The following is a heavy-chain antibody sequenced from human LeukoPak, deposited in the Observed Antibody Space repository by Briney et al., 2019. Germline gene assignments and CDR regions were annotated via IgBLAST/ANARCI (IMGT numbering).Heavy chain of an antibody. CDR1: GYTFTSYD. CDR3: ATKHPRQWEHSWRY. Sequence: GASVKVSCKASGYTFTSYDINWVRQATGQGLEWMGGFDPEDGETIYAQKFQGRVTMTEDTSTDTAYMELSSLRSEDTAVYYCATKHPRQWEHSWRYWGQGTLVTVSS. V-gene: IGHV1-24*01. CDR2: FDPEDGET. J-gene: IGHJ4*02. D-gene: IGHD1-26*01.